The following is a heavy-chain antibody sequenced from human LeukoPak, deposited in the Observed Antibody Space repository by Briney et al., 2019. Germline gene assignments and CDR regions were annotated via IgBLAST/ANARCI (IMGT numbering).Heavy chain of an antibody. Sequence: SVKVSCKASGGTFSSYAISWVRQAPGQGLEWMGRIIPIFGTANYAQKFQGRVTITTDESTSTAYMELSSLRSEDTAVYYCATSNPTRGNWFDPWGQGTLATVSS. CDR1: GGTFSSYA. J-gene: IGHJ5*02. CDR3: ATSNPTRGNWFDP. V-gene: IGHV1-69*05. D-gene: IGHD2-15*01. CDR2: IIPIFGTA.